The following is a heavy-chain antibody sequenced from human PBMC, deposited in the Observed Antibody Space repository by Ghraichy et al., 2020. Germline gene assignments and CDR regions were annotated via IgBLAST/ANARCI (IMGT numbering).Heavy chain of an antibody. Sequence: SETLSLTCNVSGGSISGYHWSWIRQAPGKGLECIAYMYYSGSANYNPSLKSRVTMSVDTSKNQFSLNLSSVTAADTAVYYCARYSYGLTSNFDYWGQGILVTVSS. CDR2: MYYSGSA. CDR1: GGSISGYH. CDR3: ARYSYGLTSNFDY. V-gene: IGHV4-59*01. J-gene: IGHJ4*02. D-gene: IGHD5-18*01.